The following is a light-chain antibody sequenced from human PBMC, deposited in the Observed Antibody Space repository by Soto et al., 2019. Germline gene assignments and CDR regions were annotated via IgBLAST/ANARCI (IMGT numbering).Light chain of an antibody. CDR3: LSYADTAYV. CDR1: SSDVGGYNY. CDR2: EVS. V-gene: IGLV2-8*01. Sequence: QSALTQPPSASGSPGQSVTISCAGTSSDVGGYNYVSWYQQYPGKVPKLMIYEVSERPSGVPDRFSVSKSGNTACLTVSGLQAEDEADYYCLSYADTAYVFGTGTKGTDL. J-gene: IGLJ1*01.